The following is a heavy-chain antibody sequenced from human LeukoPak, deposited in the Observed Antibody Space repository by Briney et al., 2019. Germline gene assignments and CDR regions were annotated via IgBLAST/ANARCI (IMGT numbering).Heavy chain of an antibody. V-gene: IGHV3-11*04. J-gene: IGHJ4*02. CDR1: GSIVSTDY. CDR2: IGYSGSTI. CDR3: ARGSGGDY. Sequence: GGSLRLSCAASGSIVSTDYFSWVRQAPGKGLEWVSYIGYSGSTIYYADSVKGRFTISRDNAKNSLYLQMNSLRADDTALYYCARGSGGDYWGQGTLVTVSS.